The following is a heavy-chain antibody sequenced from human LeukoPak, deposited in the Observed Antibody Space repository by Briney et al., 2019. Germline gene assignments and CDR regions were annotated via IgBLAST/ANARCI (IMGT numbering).Heavy chain of an antibody. V-gene: IGHV1-46*01. J-gene: IGHJ2*01. CDR1: GYTFTNYD. Sequence: ASVKVSCKASGYTFTNYDINWVRQAPGQGLEWMGIINPSGGSTSYAQKFQGRVTMTRDMSTSTVYMELSSLRSEDTAVYYCARGSTPYNWNYVADWYFDLWGRGTLVTVSS. D-gene: IGHD1-7*01. CDR2: INPSGGST. CDR3: ARGSTPYNWNYVADWYFDL.